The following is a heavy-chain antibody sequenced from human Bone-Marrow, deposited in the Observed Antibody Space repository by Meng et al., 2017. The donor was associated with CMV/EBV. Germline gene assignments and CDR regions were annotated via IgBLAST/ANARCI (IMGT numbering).Heavy chain of an antibody. V-gene: IGHV3-7*01. D-gene: IGHD3-10*01. CDR2: IKQDGSEK. J-gene: IGHJ6*02. CDR1: SSSSYY. Sequence: SSSSYYWDWIRQPPGKGLEWVANIKQDGSEKYYADSVKGRFTISRDNAKNSLYLQMNSLRAEDTAVYYCARAPRVRGVTSGMDVWGQGTTVTVSS. CDR3: ARAPRVRGVTSGMDV.